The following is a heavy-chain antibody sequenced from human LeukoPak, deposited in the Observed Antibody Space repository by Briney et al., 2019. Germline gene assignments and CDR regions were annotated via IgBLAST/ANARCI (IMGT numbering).Heavy chain of an antibody. CDR2: ISADGGST. CDR3: AKGLSGGSGSYLDY. D-gene: IGHD1-26*01. Sequence: AGGSLRLSCVASGLNFDDSAMHWVRQAPGKGLEWVSLISADGGSTFSADSVKGRFSISRDNSKNSLYLQMNSLRSEGTAVYYCAKGLSGGSGSYLDYWGQGTLVTVSS. CDR1: GLNFDDSA. V-gene: IGHV3-43*02. J-gene: IGHJ4*02.